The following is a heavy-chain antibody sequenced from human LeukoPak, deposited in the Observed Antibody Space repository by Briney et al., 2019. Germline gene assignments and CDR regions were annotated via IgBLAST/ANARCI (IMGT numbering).Heavy chain of an antibody. J-gene: IGHJ1*01. CDR3: GRGHSDYYGSGTYPVVQH. D-gene: IGHD3-10*01. CDR2: MNPNSGDT. Sequence: ASVKVSCKASGYTFTTYDINWVRQAPGQGLEWMGWMNPNSGDTGYAQNFQGRITMTRSTPISTAYLELSSLGSDDTAVYYCGRGHSDYYGSGTYPVVQHWGQGTLVTVSS. V-gene: IGHV1-8*01. CDR1: GYTFTTYD.